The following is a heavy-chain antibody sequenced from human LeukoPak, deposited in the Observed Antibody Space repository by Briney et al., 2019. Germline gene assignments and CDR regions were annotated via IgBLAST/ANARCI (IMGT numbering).Heavy chain of an antibody. J-gene: IGHJ4*02. V-gene: IGHV4-34*01. D-gene: IGHD6-19*01. CDR1: GGSFSGYY. CDR3: ARRYSSGWPFDY. CDR2: INHSGST. Sequence: SETLSLTCAVYGGSFSGYYWSWIRQPPGKGLEWIGEINHSGSTNYNPSLKSRVTISVDTSKIQFSLKLSSVTAADTAVYYCARRYSSGWPFDYWGQGTLVTVSS.